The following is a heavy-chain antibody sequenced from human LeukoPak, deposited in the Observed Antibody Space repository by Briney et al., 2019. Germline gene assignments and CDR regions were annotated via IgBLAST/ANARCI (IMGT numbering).Heavy chain of an antibody. D-gene: IGHD2-15*01. CDR3: ARERRAGYCSGGSCYHYWYFDL. Sequence: VKPSETLSLTCTVSGGSISSYYWSWLRQPPGKGLEGFGYIYYSGSTNYNPSLKSRVTISVDTSKNQFSLKLSSVTAADTAVYYCARERRAGYCSGGSCYHYWYFDLWGRGTLVTVSS. CDR2: IYYSGST. CDR1: GGSISSYY. J-gene: IGHJ2*01. V-gene: IGHV4-59*01.